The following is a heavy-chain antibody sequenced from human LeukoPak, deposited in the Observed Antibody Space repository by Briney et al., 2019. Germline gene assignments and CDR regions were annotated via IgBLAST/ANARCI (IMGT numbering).Heavy chain of an antibody. J-gene: IGHJ4*02. V-gene: IGHV3-9*03. D-gene: IGHD3-16*01. Sequence: GRSLKLSCAASGFTFDDYAMHWVRQAPGKGLEWVSGISWNSGSIGYADSVKGRFTISRDNAKNSLYLQMNSLRAEDMALYYCAKDCRGTFYYFDYWGQGTLVTVSS. CDR3: AKDCRGTFYYFDY. CDR2: ISWNSGSI. CDR1: GFTFDDYA.